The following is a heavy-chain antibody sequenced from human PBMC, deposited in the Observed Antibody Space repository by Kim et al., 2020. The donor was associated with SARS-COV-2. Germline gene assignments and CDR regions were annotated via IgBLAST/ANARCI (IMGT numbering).Heavy chain of an antibody. J-gene: IGHJ4*02. CDR2: ISSSSSYI. V-gene: IGHV3-21*01. CDR1: GFTFSSYS. D-gene: IGHD6-13*01. CDR3: ARDLAAGTSESFDY. Sequence: GGSLRLSCAASGFTFSSYSMNWVRQAPGKGLEWVSSISSSSSYIYYADSVKGRFTISRDNAKNSLYLQMNSLRAEDTAVYYCARDLAAGTSESFDYWGQGTLVTVSS.